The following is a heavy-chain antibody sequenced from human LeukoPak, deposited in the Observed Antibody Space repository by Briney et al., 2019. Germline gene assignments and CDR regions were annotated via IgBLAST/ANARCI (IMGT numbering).Heavy chain of an antibody. Sequence: PSETLSLTCTVSGGSISGYYWSWIRQPPGKGLEWLGYIYYSGSTNYNPSLKSRLTISVDTSKNQFSLKLSSVTAADTAVYYCARQSHSSTWYYDYWVQGTLVTVSS. J-gene: IGHJ4*02. V-gene: IGHV4-59*08. CDR1: GGSISGYY. CDR3: ARQSHSSTWYYDY. D-gene: IGHD6-13*01. CDR2: IYYSGST.